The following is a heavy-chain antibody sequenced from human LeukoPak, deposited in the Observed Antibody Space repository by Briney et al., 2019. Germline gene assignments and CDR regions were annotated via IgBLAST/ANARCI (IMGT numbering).Heavy chain of an antibody. J-gene: IGHJ3*02. D-gene: IGHD4-17*01. CDR3: AREMTTVTPGAIDI. CDR1: GYTFTSYD. V-gene: IGHV1-18*01. Sequence: ASVKVSCKASGYTFTSYDINWVRQAPGQGLEWMGWISPYNGNTNYAQKLQGRVTMTTDTSTSTAYMELRSLRSDDTAVYYCAREMTTVTPGAIDIWGQGTMVTVSP. CDR2: ISPYNGNT.